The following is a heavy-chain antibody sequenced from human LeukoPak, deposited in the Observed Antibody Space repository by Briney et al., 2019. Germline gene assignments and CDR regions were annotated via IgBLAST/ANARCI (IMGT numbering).Heavy chain of an antibody. J-gene: IGHJ4*02. CDR2: ISGSGGST. D-gene: IGHD5-18*01. Sequence: GGSLRLSCAASGFTLSSYAMMWVRQAPGKGLEWGSAISGSGGSTYYADSVRGRFTISRDNSKDTLYLQMNSLRAEDTAIYYCAKGITWIQLWLADYWGQATLVTVSS. V-gene: IGHV3-23*01. CDR1: GFTLSSYA. CDR3: AKGITWIQLWLADY.